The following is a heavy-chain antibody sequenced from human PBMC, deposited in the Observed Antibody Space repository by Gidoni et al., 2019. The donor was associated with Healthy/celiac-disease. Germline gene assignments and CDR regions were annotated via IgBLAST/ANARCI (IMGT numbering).Heavy chain of an antibody. CDR2: MRSSMSYI. J-gene: IGHJ3*02. V-gene: IGHV3-21*01. CDR3: FTAADYKDGDHGTEDAVDI. Sequence: EVQLVESGGGLVKPWGSLRPYCAASGFTFSSYSINWVRQAPGKGLEWVSAMRSSMSYIYYADSVKDRFNISRDNAKNSLYLQMNSLRAEDTAVYYCFTAADYKDGDHGTEDAVDIWGQGTMVTVSS. D-gene: IGHD4-4*01. CDR1: GFTFSSYS.